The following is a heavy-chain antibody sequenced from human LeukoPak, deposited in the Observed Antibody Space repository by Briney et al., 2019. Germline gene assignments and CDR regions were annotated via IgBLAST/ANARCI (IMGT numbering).Heavy chain of an antibody. Sequence: GGSLRLSCAAYGFKFSDYYMKWIRQAPGKGLEWVSYISPSGASTYYADSVKGRFTISRDNSKNSLYLQMNSLRTEDTALYYCAKRDKYSSSLDYWGQGTLATVSS. CDR3: AKRDKYSSSLDY. V-gene: IGHV3-11*01. CDR1: GFKFSDYY. CDR2: ISPSGAST. D-gene: IGHD6-13*01. J-gene: IGHJ4*02.